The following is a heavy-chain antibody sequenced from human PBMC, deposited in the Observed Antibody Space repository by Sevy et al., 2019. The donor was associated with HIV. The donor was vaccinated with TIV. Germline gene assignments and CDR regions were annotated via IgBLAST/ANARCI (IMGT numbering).Heavy chain of an antibody. V-gene: IGHV3-30-3*01. CDR2: ISFDGSNE. CDR1: GFTFSGYN. Sequence: GGSLRLSCAASGFTFSGYNMHWVRQAPGKGLEWVATISFDGSNEHYADSVKGRFTISRDNSKNSLFLQMNSLRADDSAVYYCALERLSSAVAEYFHNWGQGTLVTVSS. D-gene: IGHD1-1*01. J-gene: IGHJ1*01. CDR3: ALERLSSAVAEYFHN.